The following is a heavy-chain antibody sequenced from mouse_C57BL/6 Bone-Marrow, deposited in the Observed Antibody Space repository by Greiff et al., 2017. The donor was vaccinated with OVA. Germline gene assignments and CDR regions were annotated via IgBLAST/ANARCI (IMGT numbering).Heavy chain of an antibody. V-gene: IGHV1-69*01. J-gene: IGHJ1*03. CDR3: ARGDYYGSSRYWYFDV. CDR2: IDPSDSYT. Sequence: QVQLQQPGAELVMPGASVKLSCKASGYTFTSYWMHWVKQRPGQGLEWIGEIDPSDSYTNYNQKFKGKSTLTVDKSSSTAYMQLGSLTSEDSAVYYCARGDYYGSSRYWYFDVWGTGTTVTVSS. CDR1: GYTFTSYW. D-gene: IGHD1-1*01.